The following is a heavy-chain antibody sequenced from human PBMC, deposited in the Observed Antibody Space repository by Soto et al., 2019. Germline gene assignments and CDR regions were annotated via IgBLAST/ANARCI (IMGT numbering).Heavy chain of an antibody. CDR2: VSYDGRNN. CDR3: VKQRKYRAYYYPMDV. Sequence: PGWSLRLSCAASGFSFSPYGFHWARQAPGKGLEWVALVSYDGRNNFYADSVKGRFTISRDNSKNTVYLQMNSLRAEDTAVYYCVKQRKYRAYYYPMDVWGQGATVTVSS. V-gene: IGHV3-30*18. D-gene: IGHD5-18*01. J-gene: IGHJ6*02. CDR1: GFSFSPYG.